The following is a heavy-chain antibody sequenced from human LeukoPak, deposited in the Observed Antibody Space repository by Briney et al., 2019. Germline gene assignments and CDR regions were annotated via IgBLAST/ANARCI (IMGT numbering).Heavy chain of an antibody. CDR1: GYTFTSYA. CDR2: INTNTGNP. CDR3: ARVAIAVAGRGGRAFDI. J-gene: IGHJ3*02. D-gene: IGHD6-19*01. V-gene: IGHV7-4-1*02. Sequence: ASVKVSCKASGYTFTSYAMNWVRQAPGQGLEWMGWINTNTGNPTYAQGFTGRFVFSLDTSVSTAYLQISSLKAEDTAVYYCARVAIAVAGRGGRAFDIWGQGTMVTVSS.